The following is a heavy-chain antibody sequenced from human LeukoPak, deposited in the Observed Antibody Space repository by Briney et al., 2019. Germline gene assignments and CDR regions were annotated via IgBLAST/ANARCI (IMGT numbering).Heavy chain of an antibody. CDR1: GYTFTTYG. V-gene: IGHV1-69*13. CDR2: IIPIFGTA. J-gene: IGHJ3*02. Sequence: SVKVSCKASGYTFTTYGISWVRQAPGQGLEWMGGIIPIFGTANYAQKFQGRVTITADESTSTAYMELSSLRSEDTAVYYCVIAGCMVRRSSFCAFDIWGQGTMVTVSS. CDR3: VIAGCMVRRSSFCAFDI. D-gene: IGHD2-8*01.